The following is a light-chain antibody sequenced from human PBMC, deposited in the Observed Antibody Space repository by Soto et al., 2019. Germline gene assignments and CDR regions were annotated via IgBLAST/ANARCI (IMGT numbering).Light chain of an antibody. Sequence: QSVLTQPASVSGSPGQSITIPCTGTSSDVGGYNYVSWYQQHPGKAPKLMIYDVSNRPSGVSDRFSGSKSGNTASLTISGLLAEDEADYYCCSYTSSSTYVFGTGTTVTVL. J-gene: IGLJ1*01. CDR1: SSDVGGYNY. CDR2: DVS. V-gene: IGLV2-14*03. CDR3: CSYTSSSTYV.